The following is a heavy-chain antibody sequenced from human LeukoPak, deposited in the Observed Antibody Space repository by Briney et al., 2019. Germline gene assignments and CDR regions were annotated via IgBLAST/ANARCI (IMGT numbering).Heavy chain of an antibody. CDR2: IYTSGST. J-gene: IGHJ3*02. V-gene: IGHV4-61*02. CDR1: GGSISSGSYY. Sequence: SETLSLTCTVSGGSISSGSYYWSWIRQPAGKGLEWIGRIYTSGSTNYNPSLKSRVTISVDTSKNQFSLKLSSVTAADTAVYYCARESCSGGSCYPEAFDIWGQGTMVTVSS. CDR3: ARESCSGGSCYPEAFDI. D-gene: IGHD2-15*01.